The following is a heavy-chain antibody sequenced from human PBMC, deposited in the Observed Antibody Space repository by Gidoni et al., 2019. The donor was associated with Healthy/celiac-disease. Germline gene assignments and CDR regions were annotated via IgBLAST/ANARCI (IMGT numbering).Heavy chain of an antibody. CDR1: GFSLSTSGVG. V-gene: IGHV2-5*02. CDR2: IYGADDK. J-gene: IGHJ4*02. Sequence: QITFKESGPTLVKPTQTLTLTCTFSGFSLSTSGVGVGWIRQPPGKAPECLALIYGADDKRYSPPLKSRLTISKDTTKNQVVLTMTNMDPVDTATYCCAHLMTTGPLDYFDYWGQGTLVTVSS. CDR3: AHLMTTGPLDYFDY. D-gene: IGHD4-17*01.